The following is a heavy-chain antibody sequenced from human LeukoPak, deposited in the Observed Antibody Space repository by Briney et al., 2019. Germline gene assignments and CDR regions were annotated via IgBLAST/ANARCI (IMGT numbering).Heavy chain of an antibody. Sequence: PSQTLSLTCTVSGGSISSGGYYWSWIRQPPGKGLEWIGYIYYSGSTNYNPSLKSRVTISVDTSKNQFSLKLSSVTAADTAVYYCARVNRRDGYSFGYWGQGTLVTVSS. D-gene: IGHD5-24*01. V-gene: IGHV4-61*08. J-gene: IGHJ4*02. CDR2: IYYSGST. CDR1: GGSISSGGYY. CDR3: ARVNRRDGYSFGY.